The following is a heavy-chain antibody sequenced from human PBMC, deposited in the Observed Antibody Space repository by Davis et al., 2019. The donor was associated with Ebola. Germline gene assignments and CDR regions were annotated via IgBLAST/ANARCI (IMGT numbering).Heavy chain of an antibody. D-gene: IGHD3-3*01. Sequence: GESLKISCAASGFTFSSYAMHWVRQAPGKGLEWVAVISYDGSNKYYADSVKGRFTISRDNSKNTLYLQMNSLRAEDTAVYYCARDRGSARFLESLGMDVWGQGTTVTVSS. CDR1: GFTFSSYA. CDR2: ISYDGSNK. CDR3: ARDRGSARFLESLGMDV. V-gene: IGHV3-30-3*01. J-gene: IGHJ6*02.